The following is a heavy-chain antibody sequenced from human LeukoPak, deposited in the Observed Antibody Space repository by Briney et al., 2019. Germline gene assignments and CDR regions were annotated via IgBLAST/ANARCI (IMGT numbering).Heavy chain of an antibody. D-gene: IGHD6-13*01. CDR3: ARDKIAAAGTDHYYGLDV. Sequence: GGSLRLSCAASGFTFSSYAMSWVRQAPGEGMEWVSAISGSGGSTYYADSVKGRFTISRDNSKNTLYLQMNSLRAEDTAVYYCARDKIAAAGTDHYYGLDVWGQGTTVTVSS. V-gene: IGHV3-23*01. J-gene: IGHJ6*02. CDR1: GFTFSSYA. CDR2: ISGSGGST.